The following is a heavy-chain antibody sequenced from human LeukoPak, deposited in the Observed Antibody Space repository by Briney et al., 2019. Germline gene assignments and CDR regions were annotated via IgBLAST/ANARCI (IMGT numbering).Heavy chain of an antibody. Sequence: PGGSLRLSCVVSGISLSNYAMTWVRQAPGRGLEWVSYISERGGSTTYADSVKGWFTISRDTSLNTLYLQMNNLRAEDTAVYFCAKRGVVIRGILVIGYHQEAYHYNFWGQGVLVTVSS. CDR1: GISLSNYA. V-gene: IGHV3-23*01. CDR2: ISERGGST. J-gene: IGHJ4*02. CDR3: AKRGVVIRGILVIGYHQEAYHYNF. D-gene: IGHD3-10*01.